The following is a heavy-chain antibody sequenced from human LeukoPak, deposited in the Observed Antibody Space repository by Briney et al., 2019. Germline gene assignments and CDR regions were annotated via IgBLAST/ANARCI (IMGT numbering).Heavy chain of an antibody. V-gene: IGHV3-23*01. Sequence: GGSLRLSCAASGSTLSSYAMSWVRQAPGTGLEWVSGSTVGGTNTHYADSVKGRFTISRDNSKNTLYLQMNSLRAEDTAVYYCARDSYYDSSGYHNYWGQGTLVTVSS. CDR3: ARDSYYDSSGYHNY. J-gene: IGHJ4*02. CDR1: GSTLSSYA. CDR2: STVGGTNT. D-gene: IGHD3-22*01.